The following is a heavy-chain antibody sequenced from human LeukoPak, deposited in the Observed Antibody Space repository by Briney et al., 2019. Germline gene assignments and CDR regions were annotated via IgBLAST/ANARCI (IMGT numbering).Heavy chain of an antibody. CDR2: MNPNSGNT. D-gene: IGHD6-19*01. CDR3: ARSSQYSSGWYYYYMDV. V-gene: IGHV1-8*01. J-gene: IGHJ6*03. Sequence: ASVKVSRKASGYTFTSYDINWVRQATGQGLEWMGWMNPNSGNTGYAQKFQDRVTMTRNTSISTAYMELSSLRSEDTAVYYCARSSQYSSGWYYYYMDVWGKGTTVTVSS. CDR1: GYTFTSYD.